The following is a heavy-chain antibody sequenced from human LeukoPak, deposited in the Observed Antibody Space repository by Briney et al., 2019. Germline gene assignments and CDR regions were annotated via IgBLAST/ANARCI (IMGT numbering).Heavy chain of an antibody. CDR2: ISSSSSYI. Sequence: GGSLRLSCAASGFTFSSYSMNWVRQAPGKGLEWVSSISSSSSYIYYADSVKGRFTISRDNAKNSLYLQMNSLRAEDTAVYYCARGLRYYGSGGDIWGQGTMVTVSS. CDR3: ARGLRYYGSGGDI. J-gene: IGHJ3*02. CDR1: GFTFSSYS. V-gene: IGHV3-21*01. D-gene: IGHD3-10*01.